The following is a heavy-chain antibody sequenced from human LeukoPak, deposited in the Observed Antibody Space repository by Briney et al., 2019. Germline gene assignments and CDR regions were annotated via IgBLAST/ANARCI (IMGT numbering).Heavy chain of an antibody. Sequence: SETLSLTCTVSGGSIRSSYYYWGWIRQPPGKGLEWIGSIYDSGSTYYNPSVKSRVTISIDKSKNQFFLNLSSVTAADTAVYYCAGLVGRYSSGLYYYYFDYWGQGTLVTVSS. CDR3: AGLVGRYSSGLYYYYFDY. CDR2: IYDSGST. V-gene: IGHV4-39*07. D-gene: IGHD3-22*01. J-gene: IGHJ4*02. CDR1: GGSIRSSYYY.